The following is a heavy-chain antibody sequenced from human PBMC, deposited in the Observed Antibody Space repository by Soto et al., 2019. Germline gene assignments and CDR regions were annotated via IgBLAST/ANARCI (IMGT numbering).Heavy chain of an antibody. CDR1: GGSISSSSYY. D-gene: IGHD6-19*01. V-gene: IGHV4-39*01. Sequence: SETLSLTCTVSGGSISSSSYYWGWIRQPPGKGLEWIGSIYYSGSTYYNPSLKSRVTISVDTSKNQFSLKLSSVTAADTAVYYCARFKRQWLGLDVWGQGTTVTVSS. CDR3: ARFKRQWLGLDV. CDR2: IYYSGST. J-gene: IGHJ6*02.